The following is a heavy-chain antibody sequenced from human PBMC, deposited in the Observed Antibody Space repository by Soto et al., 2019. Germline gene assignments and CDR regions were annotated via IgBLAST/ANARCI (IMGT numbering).Heavy chain of an antibody. CDR2: IYPGDSDT. CDR1: GYSFSTYW. D-gene: IGHD3-16*01. J-gene: IGHJ4*02. CDR3: ARLAHFLGFGASTSGTYYYNY. V-gene: IGHV5-51*01. Sequence: GESLKISCTGSGYSFSTYWIAWVRQMPGKGLEWMGIIYPGDSDTRYSPSFQGQVTISADTSTKTAYLQWSSLKASDTAIYYCARLAHFLGFGASTSGTYYYNYWGPGTLVTVSS.